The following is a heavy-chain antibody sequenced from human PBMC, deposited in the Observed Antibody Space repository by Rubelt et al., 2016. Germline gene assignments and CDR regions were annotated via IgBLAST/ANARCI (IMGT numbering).Heavy chain of an antibody. CDR2: ISWDGGST. CDR1: GFTFDDYT. Sequence: EAQLVESGGVVVQPGGSLRLSCAASGFTFDDYTMHWVRQAPGKGLEWVSLISWDGGSTYYADSVKGRFTISRDNSKNSLYLQMNSLRTEETALYYCAKGILRWSVGYGMDVWGQGTTVTVSS. D-gene: IGHD4-23*01. CDR3: AKGILRWSVGYGMDV. V-gene: IGHV3-43*01. J-gene: IGHJ6*02.